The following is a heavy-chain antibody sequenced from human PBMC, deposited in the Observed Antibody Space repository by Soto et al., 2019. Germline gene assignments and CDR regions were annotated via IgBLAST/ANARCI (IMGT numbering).Heavy chain of an antibody. CDR1: GFTFSSYE. D-gene: IGHD3-22*01. Sequence: GGSLRLSCAASGFTFSSYEMNWVRQAPGKGLEWVSYISSSGSTIYYADSVKGRFTISRDNAKNSLYLQMNSLRAEDTAVYYCAGLSYYYDSSGQPFDYWGQGTLVTVSS. CDR2: ISSSGSTI. V-gene: IGHV3-48*03. CDR3: AGLSYYYDSSGQPFDY. J-gene: IGHJ4*02.